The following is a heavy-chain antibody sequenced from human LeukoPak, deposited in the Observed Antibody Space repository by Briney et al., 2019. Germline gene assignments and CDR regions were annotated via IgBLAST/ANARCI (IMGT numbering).Heavy chain of an antibody. CDR2: INPNSGGT. Sequence: ASVKVSCKASGYTFTGNYMHWVRQAPGQGLEWMGRINPNSGGTNYAQKFQGRVTMTRDTSISTAYMELSRLRSDDTAVYYCARGSGWKRSWFDPWGQGTLVTVSS. D-gene: IGHD4-23*01. CDR3: ARGSGWKRSWFDP. CDR1: GYTFTGNY. V-gene: IGHV1-2*06. J-gene: IGHJ5*02.